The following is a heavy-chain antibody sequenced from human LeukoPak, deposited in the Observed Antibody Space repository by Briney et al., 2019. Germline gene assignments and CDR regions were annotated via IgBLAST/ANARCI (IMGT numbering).Heavy chain of an antibody. J-gene: IGHJ4*02. CDR1: GDSISTSSYY. Sequence: PSETLSLTCSVSGDSISTSSYYWGWIRQPPGKGLEWIGTIYYSGSTYYNPSLTSRVTISVDTSKNQFSLKLSSVTAADTAVYYCARPRRYSSSWFDYWGQGTLVTVSS. V-gene: IGHV4-39*01. D-gene: IGHD6-13*01. CDR2: IYYSGST. CDR3: ARPRRYSSSWFDY.